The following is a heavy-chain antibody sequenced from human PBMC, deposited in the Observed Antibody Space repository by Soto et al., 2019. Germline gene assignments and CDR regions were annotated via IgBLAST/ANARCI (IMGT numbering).Heavy chain of an antibody. D-gene: IGHD6-13*01. CDR2: IYPGDSDT. Sequence: GESLKISCKGSGYSFTSYWIGWVRQMPGKGLEWMGIIYPGDSDTRYSPSFQGQVTISADKSISTAYLQWSSLKASDTAMYYCARQSIAAAGPSWGNWFDPWGQGTLVTVPQ. V-gene: IGHV5-51*01. CDR3: ARQSIAAAGPSWGNWFDP. J-gene: IGHJ5*02. CDR1: GYSFTSYW.